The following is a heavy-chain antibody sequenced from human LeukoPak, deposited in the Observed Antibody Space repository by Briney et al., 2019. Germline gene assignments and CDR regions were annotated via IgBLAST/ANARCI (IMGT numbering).Heavy chain of an antibody. CDR1: GGSISSSSYY. Sequence: SETLSLTCTVSGGSISSSSYYWGWIRQPPGKGLEWIGSIYYSGSTYYNPSLKSRVTISVDTSKNQFSLKLSSVTAADTAVYYCARDPSTPISEVRGGLNVGNYWGQGTLVTVSS. CDR3: ARDPSTPISEVRGGLNVGNY. D-gene: IGHD3-10*01. CDR2: IYYSGST. V-gene: IGHV4-39*02. J-gene: IGHJ4*02.